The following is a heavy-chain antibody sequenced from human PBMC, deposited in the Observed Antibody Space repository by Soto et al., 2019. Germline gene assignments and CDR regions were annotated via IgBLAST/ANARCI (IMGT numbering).Heavy chain of an antibody. Sequence: SETLSLTCSVSGTSVSNYYWSWIRQPAGKGLEHIGRIYTSGSTSYNPSLKSRVTMSMDTSQTQIYLNLTSVTAADTAVYYCARDKNDILTGYLSQGLKWGQGTLVTVSS. CDR2: IYTSGST. CDR3: ARDKNDILTGYLSQGLK. V-gene: IGHV4-4*07. D-gene: IGHD3-9*01. CDR1: GTSVSNYY. J-gene: IGHJ4*02.